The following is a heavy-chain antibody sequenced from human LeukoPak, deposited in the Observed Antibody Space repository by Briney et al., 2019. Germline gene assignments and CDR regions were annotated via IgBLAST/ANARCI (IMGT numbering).Heavy chain of an antibody. J-gene: IGHJ4*02. D-gene: IGHD3-22*01. CDR2: IYYSGST. CDR1: GSSTSSSSYY. V-gene: IGHV4-39*01. Sequence: SETLSLTCTVSGSSTSSSSYYWGWIRQPPGKGLEWIGSIYYSGSTYFNPSLKSRVTISVDTSKNQFSLKLSSVTAADTAVYYCARSFRRYYDSSGIGDFDYWGQGTLVTVSS. CDR3: ARSFRRYYDSSGIGDFDY.